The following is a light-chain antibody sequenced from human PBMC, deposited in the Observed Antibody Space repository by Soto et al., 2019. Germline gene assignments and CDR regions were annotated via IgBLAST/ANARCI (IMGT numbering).Light chain of an antibody. CDR3: QKYDSAPS. V-gene: IGKV1-27*01. J-gene: IGKJ1*01. CDR1: RGIGNA. CDR2: SAS. Sequence: IPMTQSPSSLSASVVDSVTFTFRPSRGIGNALAWYQQKPGTVPKLLIHSASTLQSGVPSRFSGSGSGTDFTLTISSLQPEDVASYYCQKYDSAPSFAPGTKVDIK.